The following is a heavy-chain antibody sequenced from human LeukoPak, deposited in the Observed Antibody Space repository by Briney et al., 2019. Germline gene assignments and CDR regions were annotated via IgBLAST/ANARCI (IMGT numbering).Heavy chain of an antibody. J-gene: IGHJ4*02. Sequence: ASVKVSCKTSRYTFTTYYMLWVRQAPGQRLEWMGIINPSGGSTSYAQKLQGRVTMTGDTSTNTVCMELSSLRSEDTAMYYCAREWVHYTYGSPPIDYGGQETLVSVSS. CDR1: RYTFTTYY. CDR3: AREWVHYTYGSPPIDY. V-gene: IGHV1-46*01. D-gene: IGHD5-18*01. CDR2: INPSGGST.